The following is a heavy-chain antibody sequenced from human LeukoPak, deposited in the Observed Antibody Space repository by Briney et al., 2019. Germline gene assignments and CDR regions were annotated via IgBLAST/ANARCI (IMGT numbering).Heavy chain of an antibody. CDR1: GFTFSSYA. CDR2: ISYDGSNK. V-gene: IGHV3-30*18. D-gene: IGHD3-10*01. CDR3: GKDLGRRYYFGSGSRGGTFDI. Sequence: PGGSLRLSCAASGFTFSSYAMHWVRQAPGKGLEWVAVISYDGSNKYYADSVKGRFTISRDNSKNTLYLQMNSLRAEDTAVYYWGKDLGRRYYFGSGSRGGTFDIWGQGTMVTVS. J-gene: IGHJ3*02.